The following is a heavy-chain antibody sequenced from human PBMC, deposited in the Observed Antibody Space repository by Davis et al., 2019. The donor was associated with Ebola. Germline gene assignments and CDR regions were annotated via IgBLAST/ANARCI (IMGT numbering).Heavy chain of an antibody. V-gene: IGHV4-39*01. J-gene: IGHJ4*02. CDR2: IYYSGST. Sequence: SETLSLTCTVSGGSISSSSYYWGWIRQPPGKGLEWIGSIYYSGSTYYNPSLKSRVTISVDTSKNQFSLKLSSVTAADTAVYYCASCGSGSPAFDYWGQGTLVTVSS. CDR3: ASCGSGSPAFDY. D-gene: IGHD3-10*01. CDR1: GGSISSSSYY.